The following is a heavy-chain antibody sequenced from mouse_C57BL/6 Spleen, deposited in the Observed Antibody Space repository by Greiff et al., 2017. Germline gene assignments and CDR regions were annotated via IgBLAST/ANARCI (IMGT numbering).Heavy chain of an antibody. CDR2: IDPENGDT. V-gene: IGHV14-4*01. J-gene: IGHJ4*01. CDR3: TTRAAPAGYAMDY. Sequence: EVQLQQSGAELVRPGASVKLSCTASGFNIKDDYMHWVKQRPEQGLEWIGWIDPENGDTEYASKFQGKATITADTSSNTAYLQLSSLTSEDTAVYYCTTRAAPAGYAMDYWGQGTSGTVSS. CDR1: GFNIKDDY. D-gene: IGHD6-1*01.